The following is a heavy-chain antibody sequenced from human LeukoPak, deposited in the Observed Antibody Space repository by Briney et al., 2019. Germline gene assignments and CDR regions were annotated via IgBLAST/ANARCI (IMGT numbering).Heavy chain of an antibody. J-gene: IGHJ4*02. D-gene: IGHD4-17*01. Sequence: PGGSLRLSCAASGFTFTIYTMNWVRQAPGRGLEWVSSISSTGNNIYYADSVKGRFTISRDNAKVSLYLEMNSLRAEDMAVYYCARGLRRGDYWGQGTLVTVSS. CDR1: GFTFTIYT. CDR2: ISSTGNNI. V-gene: IGHV3-21*01. CDR3: ARGLRRGDY.